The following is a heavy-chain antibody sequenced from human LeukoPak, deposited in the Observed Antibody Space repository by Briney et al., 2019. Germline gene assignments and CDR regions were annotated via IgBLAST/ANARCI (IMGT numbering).Heavy chain of an antibody. CDR2: IYYSGST. Sequence: PSETLSLTCTVSGGSISSGGYYWSWIRQHPGKGLEWIGYIYYSGSTYYNPSLKSRVTISVDTSKNQFSLKLSSVTAADTAVYYCARDKTYDSSGYFPSWFDYWGQGTLVTVSS. J-gene: IGHJ4*02. D-gene: IGHD3-22*01. V-gene: IGHV4-31*03. CDR1: GGSISSGGYY. CDR3: ARDKTYDSSGYFPSWFDY.